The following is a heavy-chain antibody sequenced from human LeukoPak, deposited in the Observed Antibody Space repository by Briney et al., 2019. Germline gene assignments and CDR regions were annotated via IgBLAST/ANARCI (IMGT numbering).Heavy chain of an antibody. D-gene: IGHD3-9*01. V-gene: IGHV3-33*01. Sequence: PGGSLRLSCSAAGFTFSSYGMHWVRQAPGKGLEWVAVVWYDGINKYYADSVKGRFTISRDNPKNTLYLQMNSLRAEDTAVYYCTRSTSSEYDIYRSDYWGQGTLVTVSS. CDR3: TRSTSSEYDIYRSDY. CDR2: VWYDGINK. J-gene: IGHJ4*02. CDR1: GFTFSSYG.